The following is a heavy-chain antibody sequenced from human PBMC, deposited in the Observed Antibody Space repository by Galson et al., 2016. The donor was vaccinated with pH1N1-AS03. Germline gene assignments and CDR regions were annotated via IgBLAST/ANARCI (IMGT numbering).Heavy chain of an antibody. Sequence: SVKVSCKASGYTFTDYYIHWVRQAPGQALEWMGRINPKRGGTNYSQRFQGRVAMTRDTSVSTAYMDLIRLRSDDTAVYYCARETRLNMDRGPTFFVDYWGQGSLVTVSS. CDR2: INPKRGGT. D-gene: IGHD3-10*01. CDR3: ARETRLNMDRGPTFFVDY. V-gene: IGHV1-2*06. J-gene: IGHJ4*02. CDR1: GYTFTDYY.